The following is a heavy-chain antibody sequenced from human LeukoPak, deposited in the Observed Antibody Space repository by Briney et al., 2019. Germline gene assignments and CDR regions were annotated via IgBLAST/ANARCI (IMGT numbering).Heavy chain of an antibody. Sequence: SGGPLRLSCSASGFTFSSYAMHWVRQAPGRGLEYVSAISSNGGSTYYADSVKGRFTISRDNSKNTLYLQMSSLRPDDTSVYFCVKGFCSSTSCYPDYWGQGTLVTVSS. J-gene: IGHJ4*02. CDR1: GFTFSSYA. V-gene: IGHV3-64D*06. D-gene: IGHD2-2*01. CDR2: ISSNGGST. CDR3: VKGFCSSTSCYPDY.